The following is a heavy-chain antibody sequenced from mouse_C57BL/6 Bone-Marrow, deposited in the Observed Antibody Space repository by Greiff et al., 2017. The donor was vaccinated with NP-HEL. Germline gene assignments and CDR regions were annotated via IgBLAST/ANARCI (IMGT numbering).Heavy chain of an antibody. D-gene: IGHD1-1*01. CDR1: GYSFTGYF. CDR2: INPYNGDT. CDR3: ARSSSYLYAMDD. V-gene: IGHV1-20*01. Sequence: VQLQQSGPELVKPGDSVKISCKASGYSFTGYFMNWVMQSHGKSLEWIGRINPYNGDTFYNQKFKGKATLTVDKSSSTAHMELRSLTSEDSAVYYCARSSSYLYAMDDWGQGTSVTVSS. J-gene: IGHJ4*01.